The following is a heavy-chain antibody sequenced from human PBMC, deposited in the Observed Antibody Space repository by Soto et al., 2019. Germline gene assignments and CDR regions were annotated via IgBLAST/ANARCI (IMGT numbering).Heavy chain of an antibody. V-gene: IGHV3-23*01. CDR3: AKARHGDYPNWFDP. CDR1: GVTFSSWS. CDR2: ISGSGGST. Sequence: GGLLRVACGVSGVTFSSWSLSQVRQAPGKGLEWVSAISGSGGSTYYADSVKGRFSISRDNSKNTLYLQMNSLRAEDTAVYYCAKARHGDYPNWFDPRGQGTLVTVSS. D-gene: IGHD4-17*01. J-gene: IGHJ5*02.